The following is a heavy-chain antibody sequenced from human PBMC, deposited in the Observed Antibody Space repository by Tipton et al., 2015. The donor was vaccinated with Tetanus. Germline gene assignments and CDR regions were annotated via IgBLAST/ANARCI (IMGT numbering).Heavy chain of an antibody. CDR3: ARAAQRDGYNTEAFDI. V-gene: IGHV1-2*04. CDR1: GYTFTGYY. D-gene: IGHD5-24*01. CDR2: INPNSGGT. Sequence: QVQLVQSGAEVKKPGASVKVSCKASGYTFTGYYMHWVRQAPGQGLEWMGWINPNSGGTNYAQKFQGWVTMTRDTSISTAYMELSRLRSDDTAVYYCARAAQRDGYNTEAFDIWGQGTMVTVSS. J-gene: IGHJ3*02.